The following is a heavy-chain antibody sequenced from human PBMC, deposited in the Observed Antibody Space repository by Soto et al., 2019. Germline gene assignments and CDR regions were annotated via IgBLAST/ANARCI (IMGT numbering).Heavy chain of an antibody. D-gene: IGHD1-7*01. Sequence: SGPTLVNPTQTLTLTCTFSGFSLRTSGVGVGWIRQPPGKALEWLALIYWDDDKRYCPSLKNRLTITKDTSKNQVVLTMTNMDPVDTATYFCAHRLTLNSNWNYGRFDYWGQGTQVTVSS. CDR3: AHRLTLNSNWNYGRFDY. V-gene: IGHV2-5*02. CDR1: GFSLRTSGVG. J-gene: IGHJ4*02. CDR2: IYWDDDK.